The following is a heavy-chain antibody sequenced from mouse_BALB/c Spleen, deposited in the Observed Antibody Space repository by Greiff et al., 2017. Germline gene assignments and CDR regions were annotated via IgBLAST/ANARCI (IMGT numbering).Heavy chain of an antibody. CDR3: TRSLRPYFDV. D-gene: IGHD1-2*01. J-gene: IGHJ1*01. CDR2: IYPSDSYT. Sequence: QVQLKQSGAELVRPGASVKLSCKASGYTFTSYWINWVKQRPGQGLEWIGNIYPSDSYTNYNQKFKDKATLTVDKSSSTAYMQLSSPTSEDSAVYYCTRSLRPYFDVWGAGTTVTVSS. V-gene: IGHV1-69*02. CDR1: GYTFTSYW.